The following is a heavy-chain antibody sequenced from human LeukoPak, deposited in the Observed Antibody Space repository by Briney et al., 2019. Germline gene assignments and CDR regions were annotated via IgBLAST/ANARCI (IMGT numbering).Heavy chain of an antibody. Sequence: ASVKVSCKASGYTFTGYYMHWVRQAPGQGLEWMGWINPNSGGTNYAQKFQGRVTMTRDTSISTAYMELSRLRSDDTAVYYCARDPHYSNYYYYYYMDVWGKGTTVTVSS. D-gene: IGHD4-11*01. CDR3: ARDPHYSNYYYYYYMDV. CDR1: GYTFTGYY. V-gene: IGHV1-2*02. CDR2: INPNSGGT. J-gene: IGHJ6*03.